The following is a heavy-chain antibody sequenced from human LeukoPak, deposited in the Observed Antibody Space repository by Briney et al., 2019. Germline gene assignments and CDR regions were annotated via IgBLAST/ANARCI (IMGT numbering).Heavy chain of an antibody. D-gene: IGHD3-3*01. CDR2: INWNGGST. CDR3: ARDLLYDFWSGRAPFDY. Sequence: PGGSLRLSCAASGFTFDDYGMSWVRQAPGKGLEWVSGINWNGGSTGDADSVKGRFTISRDNAKNSLYLQMNSLRAEDTALYYCARDLLYDFWSGRAPFDYWGQGTLVTVSS. CDR1: GFTFDDYG. J-gene: IGHJ4*02. V-gene: IGHV3-20*04.